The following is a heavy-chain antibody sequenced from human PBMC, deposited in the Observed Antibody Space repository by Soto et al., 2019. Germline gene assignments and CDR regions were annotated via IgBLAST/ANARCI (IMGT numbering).Heavy chain of an antibody. J-gene: IGHJ5*02. CDR3: VRGLPGGFDP. Sequence: GGSLRLSCAASGFIFSRFDMHWVRQTTGKGLEWVSRIGVAGDTNYSGSAKGRFTISRENAKNSFFLQMNNLRAGDTAVYYCVRGLPGGFDPWGQGTLVTVSS. CDR1: GFIFSRFD. D-gene: IGHD3-10*01. V-gene: IGHV3-13*01. CDR2: IGVAGDT.